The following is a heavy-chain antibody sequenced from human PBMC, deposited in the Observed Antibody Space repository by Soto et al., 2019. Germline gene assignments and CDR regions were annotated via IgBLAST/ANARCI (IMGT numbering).Heavy chain of an antibody. V-gene: IGHV3-53*01. J-gene: IGHJ4*02. CDR1: GFTVSSNY. CDR3: ASRGYYYDSSGYCHDY. CDR2: IYSGGST. Sequence: GSLRLSCAASGFTVSSNYMSWVRQAPGKGLEWVSVIYSGGSTYYADSVKGRFTISRDNSKNTLYLQMNSLRAEDTAVYYCASRGYYYDSSGYCHDYWGQGTLVTVSS. D-gene: IGHD3-22*01.